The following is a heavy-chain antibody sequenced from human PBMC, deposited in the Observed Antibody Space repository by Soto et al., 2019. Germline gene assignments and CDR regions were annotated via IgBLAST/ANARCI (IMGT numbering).Heavy chain of an antibody. CDR2: ISYDGSNK. Sequence: QVQLVESGGGVVQPGRSLRLSCAASGFTFSSYGMHWVRQAPGKGLEWVAVISYDGSNKYYADSVKGRFTISRDNSKNTLYLQMNSLRAEDTAVYYCAKDSSVAGPLDYWGQGTLVTVSS. J-gene: IGHJ4*02. D-gene: IGHD6-19*01. CDR3: AKDSSVAGPLDY. V-gene: IGHV3-30*18. CDR1: GFTFSSYG.